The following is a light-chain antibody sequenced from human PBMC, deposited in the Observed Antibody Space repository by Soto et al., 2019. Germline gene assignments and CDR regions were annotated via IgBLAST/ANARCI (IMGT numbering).Light chain of an antibody. Sequence: EIVIRHTPATLSVSPCERATLSYRASQSVSSNLAWYQQKPGQAPRLLIYDASTRATVIPARFSGSGSGTEFTLTISSLQSEDFAVYYCQQYNNWPRTFGQGTKVDIK. J-gene: IGKJ1*01. V-gene: IGKV3-15*01. CDR2: DAS. CDR3: QQYNNWPRT. CDR1: QSVSSN.